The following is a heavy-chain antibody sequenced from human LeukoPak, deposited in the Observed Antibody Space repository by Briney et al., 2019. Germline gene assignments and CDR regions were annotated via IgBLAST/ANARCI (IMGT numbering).Heavy chain of an antibody. CDR1: GYTFTGYY. V-gene: IGHV1-2*02. CDR2: INPKSGGT. D-gene: IGHD2-2*01. CDR3: ARPAPDCSSTSCPTTYNWFDP. Sequence: ASVKVFCKASGYTFTGYYMHWVRQAPGQRLEWMGWINPKSGGTNYAQKFQGRVTMTRDTSISTAYMELSRLRSDDTAVYYCARPAPDCSSTSCPTTYNWFDPWGQGTLVTVSS. J-gene: IGHJ5*02.